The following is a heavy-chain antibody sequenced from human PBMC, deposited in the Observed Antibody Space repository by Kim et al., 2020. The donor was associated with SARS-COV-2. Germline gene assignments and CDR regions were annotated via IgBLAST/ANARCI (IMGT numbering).Heavy chain of an antibody. J-gene: IGHJ6*03. D-gene: IGHD3-22*01. CDR3: RRSYYYDRIGYYYDNYY. CDR2: IWYDGSNN. CDR1: GFTFSSYG. Sequence: GGSLRLSCAASGFTFSSYGMHWVRQAPGKGLEWVAVIWYDGSNNYYAYSVKGRFTISGDNNKYTQYLQMNMLRAEAAAVYYCRRSYYYDRIGYYYDNYY. V-gene: IGHV3-33*08.